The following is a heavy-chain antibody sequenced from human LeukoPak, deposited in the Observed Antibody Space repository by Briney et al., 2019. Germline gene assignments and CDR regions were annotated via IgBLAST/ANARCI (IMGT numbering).Heavy chain of an antibody. Sequence: GASLQISCQAAGSNCTNYWIGWVRQLPGKGLEWIGIISPGGSDTRYSPSLQGYVTISADKSICTAYLQWSSLKASDTAMYYCARRGDSYGRFDYWGQGILVTVSS. D-gene: IGHD5-18*01. V-gene: IGHV5-51*01. CDR2: ISPGGSDT. CDR3: ARRGDSYGRFDY. J-gene: IGHJ4*02. CDR1: GSNCTNYW.